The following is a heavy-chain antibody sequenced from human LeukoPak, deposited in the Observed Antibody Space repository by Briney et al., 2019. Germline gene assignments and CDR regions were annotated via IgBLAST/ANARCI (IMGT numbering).Heavy chain of an antibody. J-gene: IGHJ6*02. D-gene: IGHD4-11*01. CDR2: ISGSGGST. Sequence: GGSLGLSCAASGFTFSSYAMSWVRQAPGKVLEWVSAISGSGGSTYYADSVKGRFTISRDNSKNTLYLQMNSLRAEDTAVYYCAKALHLWDYYYGMDVWGQGTTVTVSS. CDR3: AKALHLWDYYYGMDV. CDR1: GFTFSSYA. V-gene: IGHV3-23*01.